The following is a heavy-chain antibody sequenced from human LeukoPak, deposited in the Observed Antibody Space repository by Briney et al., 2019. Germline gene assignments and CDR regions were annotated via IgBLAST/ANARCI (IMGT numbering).Heavy chain of an antibody. CDR2: ISAYNGNT. CDR1: GYTFTDYY. D-gene: IGHD6-19*01. CDR3: ARDNEQWLVRGWFDP. V-gene: IGHV1-18*04. J-gene: IGHJ5*02. Sequence: ASVKVSCKASGYTFTDYYMHWVRQAPGQGLEWMGWISAYNGNTNYAQKLQGRVTMTTDTSTSTAYMELRSLRSDDTAVYYCARDNEQWLVRGWFDPWGQGTLVTVSS.